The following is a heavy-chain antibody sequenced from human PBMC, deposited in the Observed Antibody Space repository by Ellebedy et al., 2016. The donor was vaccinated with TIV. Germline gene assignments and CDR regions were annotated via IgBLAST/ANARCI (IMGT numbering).Heavy chain of an antibody. Sequence: GESLKISXAASGFTFSSYGMHWVRQAPGKGLEWVAVISYDGSNKYYADSVKGRFTISRDNSKNTLYLQMNSLRAEDTAVYYCARGDWNDFGMDVWGQGTTVTVSS. CDR1: GFTFSSYG. CDR2: ISYDGSNK. V-gene: IGHV3-30*19. CDR3: ARGDWNDFGMDV. J-gene: IGHJ6*02. D-gene: IGHD1-1*01.